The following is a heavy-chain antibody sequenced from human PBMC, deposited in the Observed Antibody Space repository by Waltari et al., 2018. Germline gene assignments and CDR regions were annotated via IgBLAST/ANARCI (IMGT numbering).Heavy chain of an antibody. CDR3: ARDVVYGSGSLDS. CDR1: GFTFSGHW. D-gene: IGHD3-10*01. V-gene: IGHV3-74*01. J-gene: IGHJ4*02. Sequence: EVQLVESGGGLVQPGGSLRLSCGVSGFTFSGHWMHWVRQAPGKGLMGVARITTDGGGSNYADSVKGRFTISRDNAKNTMFLQMNSLRAEDTAVYYCARDVVYGSGSLDSWGQGTRVTVSS. CDR2: ITTDGGGS.